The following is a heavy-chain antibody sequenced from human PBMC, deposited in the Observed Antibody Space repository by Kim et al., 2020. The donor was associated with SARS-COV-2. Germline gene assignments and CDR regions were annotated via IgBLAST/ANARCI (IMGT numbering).Heavy chain of an antibody. V-gene: IGHV4-59*08. CDR3: ARTSGGPPIDC. CDR1: GDSISSYY. D-gene: IGHD1-26*01. CDR2: VYHTGST. Sequence: SETLSLTCTVSGDSISSYYWSWIRQPPGKGLEWIGYVYHTGSTNYNPSLKSRVTISVDTSKNQFSLKLSSVTAADTAVYYCARTSGGPPIDCCDQGTLVT. J-gene: IGHJ4*02.